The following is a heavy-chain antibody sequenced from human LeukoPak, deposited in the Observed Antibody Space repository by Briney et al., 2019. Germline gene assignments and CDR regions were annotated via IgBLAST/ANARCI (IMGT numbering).Heavy chain of an antibody. J-gene: IGHJ4*02. D-gene: IGHD1-26*01. CDR3: TRDSYSGSYGY. V-gene: IGHV3-74*01. Sequence: GGSLRLSCAASGFTFSSYWMHWVRQAPGKGPVLVSRISTDGTSTIYADSVKGRFTISRDNAKNTLYLQMNSLRADDTAVYYCTRDSYSGSYGYWGQGTLVTVSS. CDR2: ISTDGTST. CDR1: GFTFSSYW.